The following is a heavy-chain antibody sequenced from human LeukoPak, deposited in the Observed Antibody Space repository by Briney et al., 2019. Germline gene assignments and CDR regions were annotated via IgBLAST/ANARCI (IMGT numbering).Heavy chain of an antibody. D-gene: IGHD3-16*01. CDR3: ARDPGVNYDYVWGSPSGVDY. V-gene: IGHV1-2*02. J-gene: IGHJ4*02. Sequence: ASVKVSCKASGYTFTGYYMHWVRQAPGQGLEWMGWINPNSGGTNYAQKFQGRVTMTRDTSISTAYMELSRLRSDDTAVYYCARDPGVNYDYVWGSPSGVDYWGQGTLVTVSS. CDR2: INPNSGGT. CDR1: GYTFTGYY.